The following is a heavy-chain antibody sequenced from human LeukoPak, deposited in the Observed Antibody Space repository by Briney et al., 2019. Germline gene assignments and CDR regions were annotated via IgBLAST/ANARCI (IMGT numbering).Heavy chain of an antibody. Sequence: SETLSLTCTVSGGSISSGRYYWGWIRQPPGKGLEWIATIYYTGRTYYSPSLKSRVTISVDSSKNKFSLKLSSVTAADTALHYCARVVVVAATSGFDVWGQGTMVTVSS. CDR3: ARVVVVAATSGFDV. D-gene: IGHD2-15*01. J-gene: IGHJ3*01. CDR1: GGSISSGRYY. V-gene: IGHV4-39*01. CDR2: IYYTGRT.